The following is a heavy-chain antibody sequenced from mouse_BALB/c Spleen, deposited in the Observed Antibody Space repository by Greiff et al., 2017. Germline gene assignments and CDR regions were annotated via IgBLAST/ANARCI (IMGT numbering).Heavy chain of an antibody. J-gene: IGHJ4*01. CDR2: IDPETGGT. CDR3: TRWDYDEGYYAMDY. Sequence: VQLQESGAELVRPGASVTLSCKASGYTFTDYEMHWVKQTPVHGLEWIGAIDPETGGTAYNQKFKGKATLTADKSSSTAYMELRSLTSEDSAVYYCTRWDYDEGYYAMDYWGQGTSVTVSS. V-gene: IGHV1-15*01. D-gene: IGHD2-4*01. CDR1: GYTFTDYE.